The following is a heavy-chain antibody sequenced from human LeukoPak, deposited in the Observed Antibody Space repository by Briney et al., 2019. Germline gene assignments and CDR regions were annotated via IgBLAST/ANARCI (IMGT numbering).Heavy chain of an antibody. J-gene: IGHJ4*02. CDR2: IYYSGST. CDR1: GGSISSGGYY. Sequence: SETLSLTCTVSGGSISSGGYYWSWIRQHPGKGLEWIGYIYYSGSTYYNPSLKSRVTISVDTSKNQFSLKLSSVTAADTAVYYCARGYCSGGSCYFDYWAREPWSPSPQ. V-gene: IGHV4-31*03. CDR3: ARGYCSGGSCYFDY. D-gene: IGHD2-15*01.